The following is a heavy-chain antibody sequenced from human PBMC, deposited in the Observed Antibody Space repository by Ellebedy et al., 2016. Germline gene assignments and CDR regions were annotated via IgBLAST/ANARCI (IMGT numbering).Heavy chain of an antibody. Sequence: GESLKISXAASGFTFSSYAMSWVRQAPGKGLEWVSAISGSGGSTYYADSVKGRFTISRDNSKNTLYLQMNSLRAEDTAVYYCAKLINPLYYYYGMDVWGQGTTVTVSS. CDR2: ISGSGGST. CDR3: AKLINPLYYYYGMDV. J-gene: IGHJ6*02. CDR1: GFTFSSYA. V-gene: IGHV3-23*01.